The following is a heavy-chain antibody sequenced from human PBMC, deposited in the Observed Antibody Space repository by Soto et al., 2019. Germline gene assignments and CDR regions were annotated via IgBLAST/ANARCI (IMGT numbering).Heavy chain of an antibody. Sequence: RGSLRLSCAASGFTFSSYGMHWVRQAPGKGLEWVAVISYDGSNKYYADSVKGRFTISRDNSKNTLYLQMNSLRAEDTAVYYCAKDLSSSPTFWLCCMDVWGQGTTVTVSS. V-gene: IGHV3-30*18. CDR2: ISYDGSNK. J-gene: IGHJ6*02. D-gene: IGHD6-6*01. CDR3: AKDLSSSPTFWLCCMDV. CDR1: GFTFSSYG.